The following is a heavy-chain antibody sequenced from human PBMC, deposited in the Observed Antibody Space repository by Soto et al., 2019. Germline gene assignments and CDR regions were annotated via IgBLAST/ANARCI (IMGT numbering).Heavy chain of an antibody. CDR2: MNPINGDT. CDR1: GYTLTTYS. Sequence: QVQLVQSGAEVKKPGASVKVSCKASGYTLTTYSMHWVRQAPGQRLEWMGWMNPINGDTKYSQRFQGRLTIIRDTSASTAYIELSSLRSEDTAIYSCARGNSGAFDIWGQGTMVTVSS. D-gene: IGHD6-19*01. V-gene: IGHV1-3*01. J-gene: IGHJ3*02. CDR3: ARGNSGAFDI.